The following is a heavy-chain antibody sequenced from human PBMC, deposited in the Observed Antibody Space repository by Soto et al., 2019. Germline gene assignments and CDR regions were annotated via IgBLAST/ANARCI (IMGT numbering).Heavy chain of an antibody. Sequence: SVKVSCKASVGTFNRYAISWLRQAPGQGLEWMGGIIPIFGTANYAQNFQGRVTITADESTSTANMELSSLRSEDTAVYYCARDVVVVPAAVDYGMDVWGHGTTVTVSS. D-gene: IGHD2-2*01. CDR3: ARDVVVVPAAVDYGMDV. CDR1: VGTFNRYA. J-gene: IGHJ6*02. CDR2: IIPIFGTA. V-gene: IGHV1-69*13.